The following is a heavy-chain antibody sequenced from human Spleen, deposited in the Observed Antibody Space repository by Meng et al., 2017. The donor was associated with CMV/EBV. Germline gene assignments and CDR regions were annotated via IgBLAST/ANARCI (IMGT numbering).Heavy chain of an antibody. J-gene: IGHJ6*02. V-gene: IGHV3-7*01. CDR1: GFTFSSYW. CDR3: ARYCSSTSCYRNYYYGMDV. Sequence: GESLKISCAASGFTFSSYWMSWVRQAPGKGLEWVANIKQDGSEKYYVDSVKGRFTISRDNAKNSLYLQMNSLRAEDTAVYYCARYCSSTSCYRNYYYGMDVWGQGTTVTVSS. D-gene: IGHD2-2*01. CDR2: IKQDGSEK.